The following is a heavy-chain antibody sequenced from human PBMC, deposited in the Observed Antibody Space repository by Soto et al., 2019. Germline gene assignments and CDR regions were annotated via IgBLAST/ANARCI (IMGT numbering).Heavy chain of an antibody. CDR3: TRASSLDFDF. Sequence: SLSLSCTTSGFTFGDYALSWVRQAPGKGLEWVGFIRRNAYGGTTDYAASVKGRFTISRDDSKSIAYLQMNSLGTEDTALYYCTRASSLDFDFWGQGVPVTVSS. CDR2: IRRNAYGGTT. J-gene: IGHJ4*02. D-gene: IGHD3-16*01. V-gene: IGHV3-49*04. CDR1: GFTFGDYA.